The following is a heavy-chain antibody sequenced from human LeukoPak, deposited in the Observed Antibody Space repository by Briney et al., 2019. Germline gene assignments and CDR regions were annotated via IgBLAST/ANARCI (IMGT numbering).Heavy chain of an antibody. J-gene: IGHJ4*02. D-gene: IGHD2-2*02. CDR2: MNPNSGNT. CDR3: ARDCSSTSCYMGDY. CDR1: GYTFTSYD. V-gene: IGHV1-8*01. Sequence: VASVKVSCKASGYTFTSYDINWVRQATGQGLEWMGWMNPNSGNTGYAQKFQGRVTMTRNTSISTAYMELSSLRSEDTAVYYCARDCSSTSCYMGDYWGQGTLVTVSS.